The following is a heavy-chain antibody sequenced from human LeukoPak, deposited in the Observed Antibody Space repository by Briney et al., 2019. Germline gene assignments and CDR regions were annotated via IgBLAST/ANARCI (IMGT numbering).Heavy chain of an antibody. D-gene: IGHD2-15*01. J-gene: IGHJ4*02. Sequence: GGSLRLSCAASGFTFSSYAMHWVRQAPGKGLEYVSGISSDGGSPFHVNSVKGRFTISRDNSKDTLYLQMGSLRTEDMAVYYCAREYCSGGRCQYYFDYWGQGTLVTVSS. CDR3: AREYCSGGRCQYYFDY. CDR1: GFTFSSYA. V-gene: IGHV3-64*01. CDR2: ISSDGGSP.